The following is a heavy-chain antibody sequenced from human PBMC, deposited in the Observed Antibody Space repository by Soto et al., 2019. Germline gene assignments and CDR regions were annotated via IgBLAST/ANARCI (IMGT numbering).Heavy chain of an antibody. CDR3: AKEAGNIAAVGYFDF. D-gene: IGHD2-21*01. J-gene: IGHJ4*02. CDR1: GFTFRTYA. Sequence: GGSLRLSCAASGFTFRTYAMHWVRQAPGKGLEWVAVIWYDGSNEYYADSVKGRFTISRDDSKNTLYLQMSSLRAEDTAVYYCAKEAGNIAAVGYFDFWGQGTRVTVSS. V-gene: IGHV3-33*06. CDR2: IWYDGSNE.